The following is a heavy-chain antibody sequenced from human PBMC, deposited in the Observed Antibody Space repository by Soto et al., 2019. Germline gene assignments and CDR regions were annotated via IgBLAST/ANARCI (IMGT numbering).Heavy chain of an antibody. J-gene: IGHJ4*02. CDR1: GYPFTSYY. Sequence: ASVKVSCKASGYPFTSYYMHWVGQAPGQGLEWMGIINPSGGSTSYAQKFQGRVTMTRDTSTSTVHMELSSLRSEDTAVYYCAREYYYDSSGPSPLDYWGQGTLVTVSS. CDR3: AREYYYDSSGPSPLDY. D-gene: IGHD3-22*01. CDR2: INPSGGST. V-gene: IGHV1-46*01.